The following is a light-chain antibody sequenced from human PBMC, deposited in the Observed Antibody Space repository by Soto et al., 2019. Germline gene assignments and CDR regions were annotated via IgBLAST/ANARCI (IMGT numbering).Light chain of an antibody. CDR2: DAS. CDR3: QQYNSYSWT. V-gene: IGKV1-5*01. CDR1: QSISSW. Sequence: DIQMTQSPSTLSPSVGDRFTITFLSSQSISSWLALYQQKPGKAPKLLIYDASSLESGVPSRFSGSGSGTEFTLTISSLQPDDFATYSCQQYNSYSWTFGQGTKVDIK. J-gene: IGKJ1*01.